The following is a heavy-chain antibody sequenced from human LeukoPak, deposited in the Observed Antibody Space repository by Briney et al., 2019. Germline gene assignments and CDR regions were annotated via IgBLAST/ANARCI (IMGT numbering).Heavy chain of an antibody. D-gene: IGHD5-12*01. Sequence: ASVNVSCKAFGYSLTNYYVHWVRQAPGQGLEWMGEMNPSGGSTSYAQKFQGRITVTRDTYTNTVYMDLSSLRSEDTATYYCARGAPTTRIGAGRFDYWGQGSLLTVAS. CDR3: ARGAPTTRIGAGRFDY. CDR2: MNPSGGST. V-gene: IGHV1-46*01. J-gene: IGHJ4*02. CDR1: GYSLTNYY.